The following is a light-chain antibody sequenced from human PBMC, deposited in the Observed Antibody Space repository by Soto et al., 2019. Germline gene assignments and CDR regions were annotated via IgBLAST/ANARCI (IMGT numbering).Light chain of an antibody. V-gene: IGKV1-27*01. CDR2: AAY. J-gene: IGKJ4*01. Sequence: DIQMTQAPSSLSASVGDRVTITCRARQDISTYLAWYQQKTGKVPKLLISAAYTLQSGVPPRFSGSGSGTDFPLTISGLQPEDVATYYCQKYDNAPLTFGGGTKVEIK. CDR1: QDISTY. CDR3: QKYDNAPLT.